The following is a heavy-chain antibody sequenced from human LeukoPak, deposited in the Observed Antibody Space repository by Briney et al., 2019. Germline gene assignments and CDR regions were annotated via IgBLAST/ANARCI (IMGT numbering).Heavy chain of an antibody. CDR3: ARDLYGDYFDY. D-gene: IGHD3-16*01. CDR1: GYTFGRYG. Sequence: ASVKVSCKASGYTFGRYGMHWVRQAPGQRLEWMGWINAGNENTKYSQKFQGRVSITRDTSASTAYMELSSLTSEDTAVYYCARDLYGDYFDYWGQGTLVTVSS. V-gene: IGHV1-3*01. J-gene: IGHJ4*02. CDR2: INAGNENT.